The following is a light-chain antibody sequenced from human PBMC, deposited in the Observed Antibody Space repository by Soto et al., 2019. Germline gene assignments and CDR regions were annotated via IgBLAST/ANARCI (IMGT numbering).Light chain of an antibody. Sequence: QSALTQPASVSGSPGQSITISCTGTSSDVGSYNLVSWYQQHPGKAPILMIYEVSKRPSGVSNRFSGSKSGNTASLTIAGLQAEDEADYYCCSYAGSSTFRAVFGGGTQLTVL. CDR3: CSYAGSSTFRAV. CDR1: SSDVGSYNL. J-gene: IGLJ7*01. V-gene: IGLV2-23*02. CDR2: EVS.